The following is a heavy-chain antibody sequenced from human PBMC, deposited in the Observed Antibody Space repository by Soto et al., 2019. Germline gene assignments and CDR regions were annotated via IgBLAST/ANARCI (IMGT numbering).Heavy chain of an antibody. CDR3: ARDFAYFDS. Sequence: QVQLQEAGPGLVKPSDTLSLTCTVSGGSFKSGSYSWSWIRQPPGKGLEWIGYVYHTGRTSYNPSLKSRVSISMDASKTQFSLNLDSVTAADTAVYFCARDFAYFDSWGQGTLVTVSS. J-gene: IGHJ4*02. D-gene: IGHD3-3*01. V-gene: IGHV4-61*01. CDR1: GGSFKSGSYS. CDR2: VYHTGRT.